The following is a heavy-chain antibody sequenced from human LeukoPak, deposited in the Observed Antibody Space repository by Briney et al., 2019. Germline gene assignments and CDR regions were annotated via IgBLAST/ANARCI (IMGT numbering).Heavy chain of an antibody. CDR3: ARAPYSAYVAY. CDR2: ISSSGSTK. Sequence: GGSLRLSCAASGFTFSSYEMNWVRLAPGKGLEWVSYISSSGSTKYYADSVKGRFTISRDNAKNSLYLQMSSLRAEDTAVYYCARAPYSAYVAYWGREPWSPSP. V-gene: IGHV3-48*03. CDR1: GFTFSSYE. D-gene: IGHD5-12*01. J-gene: IGHJ4*02.